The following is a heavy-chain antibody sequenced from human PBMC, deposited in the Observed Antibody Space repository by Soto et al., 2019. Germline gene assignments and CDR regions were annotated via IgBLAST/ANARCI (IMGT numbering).Heavy chain of an antibody. J-gene: IGHJ4*02. D-gene: IGHD3-22*01. V-gene: IGHV4-31*03. Sequence: QVQLQESGPGLVKPSQTLSLTCTVSGGSISSGGYYWSWIRQHPGKGLEWIGYIYYSGSTYYNPSLKSRVTISVDTSKNQFPLKLSSVPAADTAVYYCARGPYKYYYDSSGYYPHYFDYWGQGTLVTVSS. CDR3: ARGPYKYYYDSSGYYPHYFDY. CDR2: IYYSGST. CDR1: GGSISSGGYY.